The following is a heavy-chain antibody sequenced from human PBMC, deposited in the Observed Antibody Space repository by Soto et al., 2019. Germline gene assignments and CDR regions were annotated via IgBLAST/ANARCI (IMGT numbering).Heavy chain of an antibody. J-gene: IGHJ6*02. CDR2: ISSSSSTI. V-gene: IGHV3-48*01. CDR1: GFTFSSYS. Sequence: GALRLSCAASGFTFSSYSMNWVRQAPGKGLEWVSYISSSSSTIYYADSVKGRFTISRDNAKNSLYLQMNSLRAEDTAVYYCAKGNYDFWSGYYTGYGMDVWGQGTTVTVSS. CDR3: AKGNYDFWSGYYTGYGMDV. D-gene: IGHD3-3*01.